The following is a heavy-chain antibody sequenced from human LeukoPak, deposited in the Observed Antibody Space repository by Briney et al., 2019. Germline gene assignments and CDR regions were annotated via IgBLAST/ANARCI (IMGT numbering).Heavy chain of an antibody. Sequence: GGSLRLSCAASGFTFSSYAMSWVRQAPGKGLEWVSAISGSGGSAYYADSVKGRFTISRDNSKNTLYLQMNSLRAEDTALYYCANTHTRRYYFDYWGQGTLVTVSS. CDR1: GFTFSSYA. D-gene: IGHD2-2*02. CDR2: ISGSGGSA. V-gene: IGHV3-23*01. J-gene: IGHJ4*02. CDR3: ANTHTRRYYFDY.